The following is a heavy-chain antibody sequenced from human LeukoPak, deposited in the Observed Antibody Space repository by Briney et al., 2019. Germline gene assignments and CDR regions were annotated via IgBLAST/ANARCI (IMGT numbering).Heavy chain of an antibody. CDR2: IIPIFGTA. D-gene: IGHD1-26*01. CDR1: GGTFSSYA. Sequence: ASVKVSCKASGGTFSSYAISWVRQAPGQGLEWMGGIIPIFGTANYAQKFQGRVTITADESTSTAYMELSSLRSEDTAVYYCAVGKGATNAYSGAFDIWGQGTMVTVSS. V-gene: IGHV1-69*13. CDR3: AVGKGATNAYSGAFDI. J-gene: IGHJ3*02.